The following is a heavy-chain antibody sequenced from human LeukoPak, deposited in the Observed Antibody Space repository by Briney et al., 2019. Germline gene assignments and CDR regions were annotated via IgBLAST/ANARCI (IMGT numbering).Heavy chain of an antibody. J-gene: IGHJ6*02. V-gene: IGHV1-69*04. D-gene: IGHD3-3*01. CDR1: GGTFSSYA. CDR3: AREKGPAARYYDFWSGLDGMDV. Sequence: SVWVSCKASGGTFSSYAISWVRQAPGQGLEWMGRIIPILGIANYAQKFQGRVTITADKSTSTAYMELSSLRSEDTAVYYCAREKGPAARYYDFWSGLDGMDVWGQGTPVTVSS. CDR2: IIPILGIA.